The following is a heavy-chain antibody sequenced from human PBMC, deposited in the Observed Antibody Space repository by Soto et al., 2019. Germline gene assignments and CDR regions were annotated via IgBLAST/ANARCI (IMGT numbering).Heavy chain of an antibody. Sequence: PGGSLRLSCAASGFTFSSYAMSWVRQSPGKGLTWVSVITGSGGSTYYADSVKGRFTISRDDSKNTLFLQMNSLTAEDTAVYYCAKPRYTSSWSEFDYWGQGA. CDR3: AKPRYTSSWSEFDY. CDR2: ITGSGGST. J-gene: IGHJ4*02. V-gene: IGHV3-23*01. D-gene: IGHD6-13*01. CDR1: GFTFSSYA.